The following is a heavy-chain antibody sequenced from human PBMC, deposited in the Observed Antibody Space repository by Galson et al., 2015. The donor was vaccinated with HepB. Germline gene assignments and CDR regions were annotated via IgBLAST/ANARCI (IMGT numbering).Heavy chain of an antibody. V-gene: IGHV3-21*01. CDR2: ISSSSSYI. Sequence: SLRLSCAASGFTFSSYSMNWVRQAPGKGLEWVSSISSSSSYIYYADSVKGRFTISRDNAKNSLYLQMNSLRAEDTAVYYCARDPGIAAAGTGYWGQGTLVTVSS. CDR1: GFTFSSYS. D-gene: IGHD6-13*01. CDR3: ARDPGIAAAGTGY. J-gene: IGHJ4*02.